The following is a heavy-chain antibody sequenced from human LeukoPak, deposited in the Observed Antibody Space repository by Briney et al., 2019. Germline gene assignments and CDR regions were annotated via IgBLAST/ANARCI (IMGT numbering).Heavy chain of an antibody. CDR3: ARVRWDSTYFDC. Sequence: PGGSLRLPCAASGFTFSSYWMSWVRQAPGKGLEWVANIKQDGSEKYYVDSVKGRFTISRDNAKNSLYLQMNSLRAEDTAVYYCARVRWDSTYFDCWGQGTLVTVCS. J-gene: IGHJ4*02. D-gene: IGHD1-26*01. CDR2: IKQDGSEK. V-gene: IGHV3-7*01. CDR1: GFTFSSYW.